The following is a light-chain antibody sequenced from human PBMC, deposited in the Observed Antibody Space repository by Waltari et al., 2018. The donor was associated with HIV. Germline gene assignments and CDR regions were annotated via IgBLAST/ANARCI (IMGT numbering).Light chain of an antibody. CDR1: TGDLGAYNY. CDR3: SSYTSSDTQI. J-gene: IGLJ2*01. CDR2: NVN. V-gene: IGLV2-14*03. Sequence: QSALTQPASVSGSPGQSISISCIGSTGDLGAYNYVSWYQQHPGTAPRLIIYNVNDRPSGVSHRFSCSKSGNTASLTISGLQAEDEAVYHCSSYTSSDTQIFGGGTKVTVL.